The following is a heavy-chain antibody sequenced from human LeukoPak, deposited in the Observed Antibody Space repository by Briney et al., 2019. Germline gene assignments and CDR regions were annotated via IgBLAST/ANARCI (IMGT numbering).Heavy chain of an antibody. CDR3: ARALWTTVVTPLPY. V-gene: IGHV1-8*01. D-gene: IGHD4-23*01. Sequence: ASVKVSCKASGYTFTSYDINWVRQATGQGLEWMGWMNPNSGNTGYAQKFQGRVTMTRNTSISTAYMELSSLRSEDTAVYYCARALWTTVVTPLPYWGQGTLVTVSS. J-gene: IGHJ4*02. CDR1: GYTFTSYD. CDR2: MNPNSGNT.